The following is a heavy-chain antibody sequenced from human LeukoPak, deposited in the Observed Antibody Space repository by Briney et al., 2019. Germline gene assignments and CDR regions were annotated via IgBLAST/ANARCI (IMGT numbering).Heavy chain of an antibody. J-gene: IGHJ4*02. CDR3: ASYPRYSSTPPFDY. V-gene: IGHV1-2*06. Sequence: ASVKVSCKAFGYTLTDYYMHWVRQAPGQGLEWMGRINPNDGDTNYAQKFQGRVTMARDTSIGTAYMELNRLTSDDTAVYYCASYPRYSSTPPFDYWGQGTPVTVSS. CDR1: GYTLTDYY. CDR2: INPNDGDT. D-gene: IGHD6-19*01.